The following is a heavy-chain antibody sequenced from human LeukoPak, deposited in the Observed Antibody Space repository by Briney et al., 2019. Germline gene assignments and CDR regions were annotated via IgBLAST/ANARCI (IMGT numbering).Heavy chain of an antibody. CDR1: GGSISSGDYY. CDR2: IYYSGST. CDR3: ASRRRTVVTDY. V-gene: IGHV4-30-4*01. J-gene: IGHJ4*02. Sequence: SETLSLTCTVSGGSISSGDYYWSWIRQPPGKGLEWIGYIYYSGSTYYNPSLKSRVTISVDTSKNQFSLKLSSVTAADTAVYYCASRRRTVVTDYWGQGTLVTVSS. D-gene: IGHD2-15*01.